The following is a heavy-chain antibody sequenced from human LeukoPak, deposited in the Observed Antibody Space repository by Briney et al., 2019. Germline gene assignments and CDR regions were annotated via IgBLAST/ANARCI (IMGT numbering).Heavy chain of an antibody. CDR1: GYSISSGYY. Sequence: SETLSLTCTVSGYSISSGYYWGWIRQPPGKGLEWLGSIYQSGRTYYNPSLKSRVTISVDTSKNQFSLKLSSVTAADTAVYYCARDLIVPVGMTGSGSYSTDYWGQGTLVTVSS. V-gene: IGHV4-38-2*02. D-gene: IGHD3-10*01. CDR3: ARDLIVPVGMTGSGSYSTDY. J-gene: IGHJ4*02. CDR2: IYQSGRT.